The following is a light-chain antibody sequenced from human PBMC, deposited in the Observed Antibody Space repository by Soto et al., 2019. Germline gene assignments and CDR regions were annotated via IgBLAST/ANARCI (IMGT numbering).Light chain of an antibody. CDR1: QSVLYNSNNKNH. J-gene: IGKJ2*01. CDR3: QQYYSIPFT. CDR2: GAS. V-gene: IGKV4-1*01. Sequence: DFVMTQAPDSLAVSLGERATINCKSSQSVLYNSNNKNHLGWFQQKPGHPPKLLIYGASFRPAGVPDRFSGSGSGTDFTLTTSSLQAEDVAVYYCQQYYSIPFTFGQGTKVDIK.